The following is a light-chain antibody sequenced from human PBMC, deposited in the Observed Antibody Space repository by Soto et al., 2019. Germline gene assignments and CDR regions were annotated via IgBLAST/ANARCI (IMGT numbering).Light chain of an antibody. CDR2: KAS. J-gene: IGKJ1*01. Sequence: DIQMTQSPSTRSASVGDRVTITCRATQSISNWLAWYQQKPGKAPKLLIYKASSLESGVPSRFSGSGSGTEFTLTISSLQPEDFASYYCLQDYGDSWTFGQGTKVDIK. CDR1: QSISNW. V-gene: IGKV1-5*03. CDR3: LQDYGDSWT.